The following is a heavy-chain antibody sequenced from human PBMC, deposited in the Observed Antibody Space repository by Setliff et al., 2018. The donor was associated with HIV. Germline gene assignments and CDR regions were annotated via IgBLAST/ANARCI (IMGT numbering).Heavy chain of an antibody. CDR2: IIPMFGTA. CDR1: GGTFSSYP. Sequence: GASVKVSCKASGGTFSSYPITWVRQAPGQGLEWMGGIIPMFGTANYAQKLQGRVTMTTDTSTSTAYMELRSLRSDDTAVYYCATSSRIYYYSYMDVWGKGTTVTVSS. CDR3: ATSSRIYYYSYMDV. V-gene: IGHV1-69*05. D-gene: IGHD2-2*01. J-gene: IGHJ6*03.